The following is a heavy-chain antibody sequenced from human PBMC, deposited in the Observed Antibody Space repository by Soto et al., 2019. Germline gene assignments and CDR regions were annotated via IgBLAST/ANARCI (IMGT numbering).Heavy chain of an antibody. V-gene: IGHV2-5*01. J-gene: IGHJ4*02. D-gene: IGHD4-17*01. CDR2: IYGNDDE. CDR3: VNRADYGDLPIFDY. Sequence: SGPTLVNPTQTLTLTCTFSGFSLSTNGVGVGWIRQPPGKALECLALIYGNDDERYSPIMKIMFTITKDTSKNQVVLTMTNMDPVDPATYYWVNRADYGDLPIFDYWGQGTLVTVSS. CDR1: GFSLSTNGVG.